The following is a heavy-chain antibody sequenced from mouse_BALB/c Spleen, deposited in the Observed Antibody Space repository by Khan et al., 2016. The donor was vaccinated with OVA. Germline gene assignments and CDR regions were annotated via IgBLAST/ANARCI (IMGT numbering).Heavy chain of an antibody. D-gene: IGHD2-10*01. CDR2: IWGDGST. J-gene: IGHJ4*01. CDR3: AKAYYGNYREPMDY. Sequence: VQLQESGPGLVAPSQCLSITCTVSGFSLTGYGVSWVRQPPGKGLEWLGMIWGDGSTDYNSALISGLSTIQDNSNCQVFLKMNSLQTDDTAKYDCAKAYYGNYREPMDYWGQGTLVTVSS. V-gene: IGHV2-6-7*01. CDR1: GFSLTGYG.